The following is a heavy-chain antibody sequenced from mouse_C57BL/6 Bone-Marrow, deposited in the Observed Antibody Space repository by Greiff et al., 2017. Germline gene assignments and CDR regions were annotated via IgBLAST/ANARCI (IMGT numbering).Heavy chain of an antibody. J-gene: IGHJ4*01. Sequence: QVQLQQSGAELMKPGASVKLSCKATGYTFTGYWIEWVKQRPGHGLEWIGEILPGSGSTNYNEKFKGKATLAADTSSNTAYMQLSSLTTEDSAIYCWARRGFYDGYFSNAMDYWGQGTSVTVSS. V-gene: IGHV1-9*01. CDR3: ARRGFYDGYFSNAMDY. CDR1: GYTFTGYW. D-gene: IGHD2-3*01. CDR2: ILPGSGST.